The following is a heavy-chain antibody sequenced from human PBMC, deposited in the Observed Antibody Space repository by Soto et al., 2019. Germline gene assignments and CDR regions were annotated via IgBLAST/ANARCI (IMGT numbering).Heavy chain of an antibody. J-gene: IGHJ4*02. CDR3: ARENYGDFFDY. Sequence: PSETLSLTCTVSGGSIRNYYWSWIRQPPGKGLEWIGYIYYSGSTNYNPSLKSRVTISVDTSKNQFSLKLNSVTAADTAVYYCARENYGDFFDYWGQGTPVTVSS. D-gene: IGHD4-17*01. CDR1: GGSIRNYY. CDR2: IYYSGST. V-gene: IGHV4-59*01.